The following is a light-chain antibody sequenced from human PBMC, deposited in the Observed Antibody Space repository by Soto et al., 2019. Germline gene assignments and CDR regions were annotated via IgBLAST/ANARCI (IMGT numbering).Light chain of an antibody. CDR1: ESISSY. J-gene: IGKJ1*01. V-gene: IGKV1-39*01. CDR3: PQSYSIPST. Sequence: DIPVTQSPSSLSASVGDRVTITCRASESISSYLNWYQQKPGKAPKVLIYAASSLQSGIPSRFSGSGSGTDFTLTISSLQPEDFATYYCPQSYSIPSTFGQGTKVDIK. CDR2: AAS.